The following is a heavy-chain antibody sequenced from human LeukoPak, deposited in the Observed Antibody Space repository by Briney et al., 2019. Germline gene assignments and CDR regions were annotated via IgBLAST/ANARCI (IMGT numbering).Heavy chain of an antibody. CDR2: IMGSGSAI. V-gene: IGHV3-11*01. D-gene: IGHD3-10*01. CDR3: ARDVRGSGSYYSYYYYYYMDV. CDR1: GFTCSDYY. Sequence: GGSLRLSCAASGFTCSDYYVSWIRRAPGRGVEWVSYIMGSGSAIYYADSVKGRFTISRDNAKNSLYLQMNSLRAEDTAVYYCARDVRGSGSYYSYYYYYYMDVWGKGTTVTVSS. J-gene: IGHJ6*03.